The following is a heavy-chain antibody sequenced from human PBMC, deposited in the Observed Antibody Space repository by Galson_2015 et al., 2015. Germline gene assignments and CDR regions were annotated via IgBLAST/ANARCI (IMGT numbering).Heavy chain of an antibody. CDR1: GFTFSDYY. J-gene: IGHJ5*02. D-gene: IGHD1-26*01. V-gene: IGHV3-11*06. Sequence: SLRLSCAASGFTFSDYYMSWIRQAPGKGLEWVSYISSSSSYTNYAGSVKGRFTISRDNAKNTLYLQMNSLRAEDTAVYYCARGVPDLVGATANPNGWFDPWGQGTLVTVSS. CDR2: ISSSSSYT. CDR3: ARGVPDLVGATANPNGWFDP.